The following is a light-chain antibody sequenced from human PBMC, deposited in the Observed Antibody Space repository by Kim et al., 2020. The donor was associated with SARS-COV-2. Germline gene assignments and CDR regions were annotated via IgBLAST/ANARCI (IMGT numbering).Light chain of an antibody. J-gene: IGKJ2*01. CDR3: QQYNNWPPVYT. CDR2: GAS. CDR1: QSVSSY. V-gene: IGKV3-15*01. Sequence: SPGESAPLSCRASQSVSSYLAWYQQKPGQAPRLLIYGASTRATGIPARFSGSGSGTEFTLTISSLQSEDFAVYYCQQYNNWPPVYTFGQGTKLEI.